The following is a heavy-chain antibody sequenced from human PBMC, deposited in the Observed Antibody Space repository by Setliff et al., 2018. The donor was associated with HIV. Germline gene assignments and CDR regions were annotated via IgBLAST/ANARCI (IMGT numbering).Heavy chain of an antibody. CDR2: INHSGST. Sequence: PSETLSLTCAVYGGSFSGYYWSWIRQPPGKGLEWIGEINHSGSTNYNPSLKSRVTMSVDTSKNQFSLKLSSVTAADTAVYYCARHSGVASPNWFDPWGQGTLVTVSS. CDR3: ARHSGVASPNWFDP. CDR1: GGSFSGYY. D-gene: IGHD3-10*01. V-gene: IGHV4-34*01. J-gene: IGHJ5*02.